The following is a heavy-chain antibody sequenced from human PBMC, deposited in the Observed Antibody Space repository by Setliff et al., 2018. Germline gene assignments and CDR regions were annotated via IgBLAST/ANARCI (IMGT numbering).Heavy chain of an antibody. CDR3: ARLYIVVVVAATPAWFDP. D-gene: IGHD2-15*01. CDR1: GGSISSSNW. Sequence: PSETLSLTCAVSGGSISSSNWWSWVRQPPGKGLGWIGEIYHSGSTNYNPSLKSRVTISVDKSKNQFSLKLSSVTAADTAVYYCARLYIVVVVAATPAWFDPWGQGTLVTVSS. CDR2: IYHSGST. J-gene: IGHJ5*02. V-gene: IGHV4-4*02.